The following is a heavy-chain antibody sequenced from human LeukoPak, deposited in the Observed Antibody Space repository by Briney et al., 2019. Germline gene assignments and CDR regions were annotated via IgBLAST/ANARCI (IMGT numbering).Heavy chain of an antibody. Sequence: GGSLRLSCAASGFTFSSYAMSWVRQAPGKGLEWVSAISGSGGSTYYADSVKGRFTISRDNSKNTLYLQMNSLGAEDTAVYYCAKIERWLQLLAVDYWGQGTLVTVSS. D-gene: IGHD5-24*01. CDR3: AKIERWLQLLAVDY. CDR1: GFTFSSYA. CDR2: ISGSGGST. J-gene: IGHJ4*02. V-gene: IGHV3-23*01.